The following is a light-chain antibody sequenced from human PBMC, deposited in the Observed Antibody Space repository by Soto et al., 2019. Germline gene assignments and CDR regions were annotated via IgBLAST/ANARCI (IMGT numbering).Light chain of an antibody. Sequence: DIKMTQSPSTLSASVGDRVTITCRASQSISSWLAWYQQKPGKAPKLLIYDASSLESGVPSRFSGSGSGTEFTLTISSLQPDDFATYYCQQYNSPWTFGQGTMVDIK. CDR3: QQYNSPWT. CDR1: QSISSW. J-gene: IGKJ1*01. CDR2: DAS. V-gene: IGKV1-5*01.